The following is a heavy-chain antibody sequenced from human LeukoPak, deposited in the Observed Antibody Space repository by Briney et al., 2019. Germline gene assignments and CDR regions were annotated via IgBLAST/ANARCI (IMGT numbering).Heavy chain of an antibody. D-gene: IGHD6-13*01. CDR3: ARARGGSSWYRGDYYYYMDV. V-gene: IGHV1-18*01. CDR1: GYTFTSYG. J-gene: IGHJ6*03. Sequence: ASVKVSCKASGYTFTSYGISWVRQAPGQGLEWMGWISPYNGNTNYEQKFQDRVTMTTDTSTSTGYMELRSLKSDGTAVYYCARARGGSSWYRGDYYYYMDVWGKGTTVTISS. CDR2: ISPYNGNT.